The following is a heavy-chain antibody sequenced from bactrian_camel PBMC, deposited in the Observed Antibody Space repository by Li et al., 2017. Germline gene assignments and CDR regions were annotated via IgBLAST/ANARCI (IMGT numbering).Heavy chain of an antibody. CDR1: GRSRGSNC. Sequence: HVQLVESGGGSVQAGGSLRLSCKVSGRSRGSNCVGWYRLPPGRAPAEREGIAAIRRDGGETWYAASVKGRFTISRDNALNTLYLQLNSLKTEDTAMYYCANGNGNWHIYNYWGQGTQVTVS. V-gene: IGHV3S45*01. CDR3: ANGNGNWHIYNY. D-gene: IGHD8*01. J-gene: IGHJ4*01. CDR2: IRRDGGET.